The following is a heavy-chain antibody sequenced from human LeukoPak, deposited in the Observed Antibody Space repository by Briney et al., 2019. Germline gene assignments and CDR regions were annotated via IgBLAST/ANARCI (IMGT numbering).Heavy chain of an antibody. D-gene: IGHD1-1*01. J-gene: IGHJ5*02. CDR2: IHHSGST. Sequence: SETLSLTCTVSGYSISSGYYWSWIRQPPGKGLEWIATIHHSGSTNYNPSLKSRVTISVDTSKNQFSLKLSSVTAADTAVYYCATGHGGTTPWGQGTLVTVSS. V-gene: IGHV4-38-2*02. CDR1: GYSISSGYY. CDR3: ATGHGGTTP.